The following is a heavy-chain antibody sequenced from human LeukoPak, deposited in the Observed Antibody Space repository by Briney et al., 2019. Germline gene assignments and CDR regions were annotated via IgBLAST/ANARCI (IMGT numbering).Heavy chain of an antibody. CDR1: GGSISSGSYY. V-gene: IGHV4-61*02. CDR3: ARGYCSGGSCPGLDYYYYMDV. D-gene: IGHD2-15*01. Sequence: SGTLSLTCTVSGGSISSGSYYWSWIRQPAGKGLEWIGRIYTSGSTNYNPSLKSRVTISVDTSKNQFSLKLSSVTAADTAVYYCARGYCSGGSCPGLDYYYYMDVWGKGTTVTVSS. CDR2: IYTSGST. J-gene: IGHJ6*03.